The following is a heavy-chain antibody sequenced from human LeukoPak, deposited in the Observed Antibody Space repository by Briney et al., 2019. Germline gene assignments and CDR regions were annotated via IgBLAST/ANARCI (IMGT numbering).Heavy chain of an antibody. J-gene: IGHJ4*02. CDR3: ARAFSIRLPAGQPFDY. CDR1: GGTFSSYA. CDR2: IIPIFGTA. D-gene: IGHD1-14*01. Sequence: ASVKVSCKASGGTFSSYAISWLRQAPEQGLEWMGGIIPIFGTANYAQKFQGRVTITTDESTSTAYMELSSLRSEDTAVYYCARAFSIRLPAGQPFDYWGQGTLVTVSS. V-gene: IGHV1-69*05.